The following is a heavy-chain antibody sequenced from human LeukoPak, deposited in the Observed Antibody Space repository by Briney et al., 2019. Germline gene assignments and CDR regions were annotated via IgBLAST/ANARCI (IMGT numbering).Heavy chain of an antibody. CDR3: ARDLDYNWFDP. D-gene: IGHD3-3*01. V-gene: IGHV3-66*02. Sequence: PGGSLRLSCAASGFTVSSNYMSWVRQAPGKGLEWVSVIYSGGSTYYADSVKGRFTISRDNSKNTLYLQMNSLRAEDTAVYYCARDLDYNWFDPWGQGTLATVSS. CDR2: IYSGGST. J-gene: IGHJ5*02. CDR1: GFTVSSNY.